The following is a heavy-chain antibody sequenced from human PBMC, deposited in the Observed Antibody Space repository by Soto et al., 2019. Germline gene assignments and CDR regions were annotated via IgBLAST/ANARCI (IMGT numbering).Heavy chain of an antibody. CDR2: INAGNGNT. V-gene: IGHV1-3*01. Sequence: GASVKVSCKASGYTFTSYAIHWVRQAPGQRLEWMGWINAGNGNTKYSQKFQGRVTITRDTSASTAYMELSSLRSEDTAVYYCASTYYYGSGIRLEYFQQWGQGTMVTV. D-gene: IGHD3-10*01. J-gene: IGHJ1*01. CDR1: GYTFTSYA. CDR3: ASTYYYGSGIRLEYFQQ.